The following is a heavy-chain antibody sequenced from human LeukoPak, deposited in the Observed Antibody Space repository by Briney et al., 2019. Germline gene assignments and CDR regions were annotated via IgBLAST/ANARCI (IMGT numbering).Heavy chain of an antibody. D-gene: IGHD3-16*01. Sequence: SETLSLTCTVSGGSISSYYWSWIRQPPGKGLEWIGYTYYSGSTNYNPSLKSRVTISVDTSKNQFSLKLSSVTAADTAVYYCARSGGSIVDYWGQGTLVTVSS. V-gene: IGHV4-59*01. CDR1: GGSISSYY. CDR3: ARSGGSIVDY. CDR2: TYYSGST. J-gene: IGHJ4*02.